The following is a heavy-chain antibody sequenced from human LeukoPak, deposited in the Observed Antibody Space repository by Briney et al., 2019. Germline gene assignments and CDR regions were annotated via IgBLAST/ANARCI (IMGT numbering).Heavy chain of an antibody. CDR3: ARSMATVTTSDLYYYYYYYMDL. Sequence: ASVKVSCKASGYTFTGYYMHWVRQAPGQGLEWTGWINPNSGGTNYAQKFQGRVTMTRDTSISTAYMELSRLRSDDTAVYYCARSMATVTTSDLYYYYYYYMDLWGEGTTVTISS. D-gene: IGHD4-17*01. CDR2: INPNSGGT. V-gene: IGHV1-2*02. CDR1: GYTFTGYY. J-gene: IGHJ6*03.